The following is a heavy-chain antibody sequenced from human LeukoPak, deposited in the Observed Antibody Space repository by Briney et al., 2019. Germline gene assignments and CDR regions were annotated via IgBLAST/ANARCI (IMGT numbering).Heavy chain of an antibody. Sequence: ASVTVSCKAFGYTFTGYWMHWVRQAPGQGLEWMGWINPNSGGTNYAQKFQGRVTMTRDTSISTAYMELSRLRSDDTAVYYCARESGYSYGNFDYWGQGTLVTVSS. J-gene: IGHJ4*02. V-gene: IGHV1-2*02. D-gene: IGHD5-18*01. CDR2: INPNSGGT. CDR1: GYTFTGYW. CDR3: ARESGYSYGNFDY.